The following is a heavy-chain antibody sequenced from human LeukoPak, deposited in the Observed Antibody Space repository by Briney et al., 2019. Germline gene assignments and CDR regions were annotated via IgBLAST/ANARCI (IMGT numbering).Heavy chain of an antibody. CDR3: ARQGPYSSGWYYYYYGMDV. CDR2: IYYSGST. Sequence: SETLSLTCTVSGGSISSYYWSWIRQPPGKGLEWIGYIYYSGSTNYNPSLKSRVTISVDTSKNQFSLKLSSVTAADTAVYYCARQGPYSSGWYYYYYGMDVWGQGTTVTVSS. J-gene: IGHJ6*02. D-gene: IGHD6-19*01. V-gene: IGHV4-59*08. CDR1: GGSISSYY.